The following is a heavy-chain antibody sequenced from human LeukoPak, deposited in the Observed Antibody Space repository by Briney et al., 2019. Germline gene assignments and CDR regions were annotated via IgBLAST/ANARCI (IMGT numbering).Heavy chain of an antibody. D-gene: IGHD5-12*01. J-gene: IGHJ4*02. CDR1: GGSISSGSYY. V-gene: IGHV4-61*02. CDR3: ARDHPGSGGYSGYGSDY. CDR2: IYTSGST. Sequence: PSETLSLTCTVSGGSISSGSYYWSWIRQPAGKGLEWIGRIYTSGSTNYNPSLKSRVTISVDTSKNQFSLKLSSVTAADTAVYYCARDHPGSGGYSGYGSDYWGQGTLVTVSS.